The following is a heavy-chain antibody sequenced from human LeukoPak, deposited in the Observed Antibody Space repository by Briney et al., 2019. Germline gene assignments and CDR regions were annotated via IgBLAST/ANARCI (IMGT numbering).Heavy chain of an antibody. D-gene: IGHD3-22*01. CDR1: GFTFSTYA. CDR3: ARDVPYYYDSSGYYSPFDC. J-gene: IGHJ4*02. V-gene: IGHV3-23*01. CDR2: ISGTGGRT. Sequence: GGSLRLSCAASGFTFSTYAMSWVRQAPGKGLEWVSDISGTGGRTYYADSVKGRFTISRDNSKNTVDLLMNSLRAEDTAIYYCARDVPYYYDSSGYYSPFDCWGQGTLVTVSS.